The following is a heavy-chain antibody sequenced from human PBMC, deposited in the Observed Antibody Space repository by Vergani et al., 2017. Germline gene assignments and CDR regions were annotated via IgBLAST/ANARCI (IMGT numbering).Heavy chain of an antibody. J-gene: IGHJ5*02. Sequence: QVQLQESGPGVVKPSQTLSLTCAVSGYSIRNGYYWGWIRQPPGKGLEWIGSIYHSGSTHYNPSLKSRVTISVDTSKNDFSLKLSSVTAADTAVYYCARHVERNWFDPWGQGTLVTVSS. CDR3: ARHVERNWFDP. CDR2: IYHSGST. CDR1: GYSIRNGYY. V-gene: IGHV4-38-2*01.